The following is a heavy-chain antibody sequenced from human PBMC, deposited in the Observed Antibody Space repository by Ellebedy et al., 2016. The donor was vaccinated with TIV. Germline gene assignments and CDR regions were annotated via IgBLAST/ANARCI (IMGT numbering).Heavy chain of an antibody. D-gene: IGHD3-22*01. CDR2: IYYSGTT. Sequence: SETLSLTXNVSGGSISSSSYYWGWMRQPPGKGLEWIGSIYYSGTTYYNPSLKSRVTISVDTSKNQFSLKLSSVTAADTALYYCARRGGYSDGSGPRIDSWGQGTLVTVSS. J-gene: IGHJ4*02. CDR1: GGSISSSSYY. CDR3: ARRGGYSDGSGPRIDS. V-gene: IGHV4-39*01.